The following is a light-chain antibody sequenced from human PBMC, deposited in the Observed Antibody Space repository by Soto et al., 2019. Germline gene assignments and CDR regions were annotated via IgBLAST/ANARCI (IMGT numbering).Light chain of an antibody. V-gene: IGKV3-20*01. CDR2: GAT. Sequence: EIVLTQSPATLSLSPGERASLSCRASQSVTDNYVAWYQQKPGQAPRLLIHGATFRATAVPDRFSGSGSGTDFTLTISSLEPEDFAVYHCQQYGNPPTFGQGTHVEIK. CDR3: QQYGNPPT. J-gene: IGKJ1*01. CDR1: QSVTDNY.